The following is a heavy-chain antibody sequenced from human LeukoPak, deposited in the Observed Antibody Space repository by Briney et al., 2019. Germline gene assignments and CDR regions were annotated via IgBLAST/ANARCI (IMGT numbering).Heavy chain of an antibody. Sequence: GGSLRLSCAASGFTFSSHSMNWVRQAPGKGLEWVSVISGSGGTTYYADSVKGRFTISRDSSKNTLYLQMNSLRAEDTAVYYCARVFGVDRFDYWGQGTLVTVSS. CDR2: ISGSGGTT. V-gene: IGHV3-23*01. CDR1: GFTFSSHS. J-gene: IGHJ4*02. CDR3: ARVFGVDRFDY. D-gene: IGHD3-16*01.